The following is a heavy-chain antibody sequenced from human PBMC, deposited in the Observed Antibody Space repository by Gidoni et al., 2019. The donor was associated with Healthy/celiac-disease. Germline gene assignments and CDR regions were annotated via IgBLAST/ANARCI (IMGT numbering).Heavy chain of an antibody. CDR2: ISSSSSYI. V-gene: IGHV3-21*01. D-gene: IGHD3-3*01. Sequence: EVQLVESGGGLVKPGGSLRLSCAASGFPFSSYSMNWVRQAPGKGLEWVSSISSSSSYIYYADSVKGRFTISRDNAKNSLYLQMNSLRAEDTAVYYCARGFGGTIFGVVWGQGTLVTVSS. CDR3: ARGFGGTIFGVV. CDR1: GFPFSSYS. J-gene: IGHJ4*02.